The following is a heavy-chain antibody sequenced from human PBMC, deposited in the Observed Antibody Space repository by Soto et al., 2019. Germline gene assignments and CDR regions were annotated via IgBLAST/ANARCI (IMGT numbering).Heavy chain of an antibody. CDR1: GGTFSSYA. CDR2: IIPIFGTA. V-gene: IGHV1-69*12. J-gene: IGHJ2*01. D-gene: IGHD2-15*01. Sequence: QVQLVQSGAEVKKPGSSVKVSCKASGGTFSSYAISWVRQAPGQGLEWMGGIIPIFGTANYAQKFQGRVTITADESTSTAYMELSSLRSEDTAVYYCARVVTVVKSFHYWYFELWGRGTLVTVSS. CDR3: ARVVTVVKSFHYWYFEL.